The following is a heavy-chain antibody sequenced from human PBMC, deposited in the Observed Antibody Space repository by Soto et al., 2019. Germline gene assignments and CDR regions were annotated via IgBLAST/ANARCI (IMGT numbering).Heavy chain of an antibody. J-gene: IGHJ4*02. V-gene: IGHV1-69*13. CDR3: ARDRVVTAIPGYFDY. Sequence: GASVKVSCKASGGTFSSYAISWVRQAPGQGLEWMGGIIPILGTANYAQKFQGRVTITADESTSTAYMELSSPRSEDTAVYYCARDRVVTAIPGYFDYWGQGTLVTVSS. D-gene: IGHD2-21*02. CDR2: IIPILGTA. CDR1: GGTFSSYA.